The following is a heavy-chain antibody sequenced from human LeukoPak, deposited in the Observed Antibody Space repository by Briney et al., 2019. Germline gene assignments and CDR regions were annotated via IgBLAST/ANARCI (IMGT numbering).Heavy chain of an antibody. CDR1: GFTFSSYG. Sequence: GGSLRLSCAASGFTFSSYGMHWVRQAPGKGLEWVAVIWYDGSNKYYADSVKGRFTISRDNSKNTLYLQMNSLRAEDTAVYYCVRDSHYDSSGYPDYWGQGTLVTVSS. CDR3: VRDSHYDSSGYPDY. D-gene: IGHD3-22*01. CDR2: IWYDGSNK. V-gene: IGHV3-33*01. J-gene: IGHJ4*02.